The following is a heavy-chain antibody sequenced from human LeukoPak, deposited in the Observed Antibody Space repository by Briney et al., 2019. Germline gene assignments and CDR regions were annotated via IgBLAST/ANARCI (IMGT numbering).Heavy chain of an antibody. CDR1: EYTFTSYD. D-gene: IGHD6-13*01. J-gene: IGHJ4*02. CDR2: MNPNSGNT. CDR3: ARGGARLAAAGTGYFDY. V-gene: IGHV1-8*01. Sequence: GASVKVSCKASEYTFTSYDINWVRQATGQGLEWMGWMNPNSGNTVYAQKFQGRVTMTRDTSISTAYMELSSLRSDDTAVYYCARGGARLAAAGTGYFDYWGQGTLVTVSS.